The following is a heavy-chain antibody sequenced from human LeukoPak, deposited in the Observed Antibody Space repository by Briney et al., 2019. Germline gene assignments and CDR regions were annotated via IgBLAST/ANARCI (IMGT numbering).Heavy chain of an antibody. D-gene: IGHD6-19*01. Sequence: ASVKVSCKASGYTFTGYYMHWVRQAPGQGLEWMGWINPNSGGTNYAQKLQGRVTMTTDTSTSTAYMELRSLRSDDTAVYYCARWALYSSGWYYFDYWGQGTLVTVSS. CDR1: GYTFTGYY. V-gene: IGHV1-2*02. J-gene: IGHJ4*02. CDR3: ARWALYSSGWYYFDY. CDR2: INPNSGGT.